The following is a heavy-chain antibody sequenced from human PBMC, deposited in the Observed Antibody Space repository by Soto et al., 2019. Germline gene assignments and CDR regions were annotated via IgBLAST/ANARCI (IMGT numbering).Heavy chain of an antibody. CDR1: GFTFSIYA. J-gene: IGHJ4*02. CDR3: AKDRGPRRQWLIGPFDY. V-gene: IGHV3-30*18. Sequence: QVQLVESGGGVVQPGRSLRVSCAASGFTFSIYAMHWVRQAPGTGLEWVAVISYDGTKTYYADSVKGRFTISRDNSKNTGYLQMTRLRDEDTAVYYWAKDRGPRRQWLIGPFDYWGQGTLVTVSP. CDR2: ISYDGTKT. D-gene: IGHD6-19*01.